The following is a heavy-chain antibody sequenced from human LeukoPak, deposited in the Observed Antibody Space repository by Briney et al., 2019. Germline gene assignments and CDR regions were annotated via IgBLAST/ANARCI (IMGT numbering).Heavy chain of an antibody. CDR2: MNPNNGNT. J-gene: IGHJ6*03. CDR1: GYTFTSYD. CDR3: ARDYYGSGIYSHYYYCYYMDV. V-gene: IGHV1-8*03. Sequence: ASVKVSCKASGYTFTSYDINWVRQATGQGLEWMGRMNPNNGNTGYAQKFQGRVTITTNTSISTAYMELSSLRSEDTAVYYCARDYYGSGIYSHYYYCYYMDVWGKGTTVTVSS. D-gene: IGHD3-10*01.